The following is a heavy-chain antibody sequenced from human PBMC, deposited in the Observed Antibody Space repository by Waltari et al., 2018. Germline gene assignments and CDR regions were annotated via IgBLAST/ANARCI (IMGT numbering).Heavy chain of an antibody. CDR2: INGDGSGT. Sequence: EVQLVESGGGVIQPGGSLRLSCAASGFTFNTYWMHWVRQVPGKGLVWVSRINGDGSGTMYADSVKGRFTISRDNAKNTFYLQMNSLRVEDTAVYYCARDGAGDIDLDNWGQGTLVTVSS. D-gene: IGHD6-13*01. CDR1: GFTFNTYW. CDR3: ARDGAGDIDLDN. V-gene: IGHV3-74*03. J-gene: IGHJ4*02.